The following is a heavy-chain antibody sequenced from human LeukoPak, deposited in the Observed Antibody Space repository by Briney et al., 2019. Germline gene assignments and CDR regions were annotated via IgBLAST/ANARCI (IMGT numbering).Heavy chain of an antibody. Sequence: ASVKVSCKASGGTFSSYAISWVRQAPGQGLEWMGRIIPILGIANYAQKFQGRVTITADKSTSTAYMELSSLRSEDTAVYYCARDHVDTAMVTYWGQGTLVTVSS. CDR1: GGTFSSYA. CDR3: ARDHVDTAMVTY. J-gene: IGHJ4*02. D-gene: IGHD5-18*01. V-gene: IGHV1-69*04. CDR2: IIPILGIA.